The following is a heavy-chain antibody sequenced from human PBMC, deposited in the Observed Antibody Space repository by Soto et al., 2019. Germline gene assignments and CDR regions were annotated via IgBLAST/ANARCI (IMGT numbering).Heavy chain of an antibody. J-gene: IGHJ6*02. CDR3: ARGFDLQYGMDV. Sequence: EVQLVESGGGLIQRGGSLRLSCAASGFTRSTYSLNWVRQAPRKGLEWLSYISGSSNTIYYADSVKGRFTISRDNAKNSLYLQMNSLRDEDTAVYFCARGFDLQYGMDVWGQGTTVTVSS. CDR2: ISGSSNTI. CDR1: GFTRSTYS. V-gene: IGHV3-48*02. D-gene: IGHD3-10*01.